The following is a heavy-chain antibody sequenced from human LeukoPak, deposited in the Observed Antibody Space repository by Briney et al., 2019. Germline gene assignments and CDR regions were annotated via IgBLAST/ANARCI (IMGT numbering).Heavy chain of an antibody. Sequence: SETLSLTCSVSGYSISSAYYWGWIRQPPGKGLEWIGTMYHSGSTNYNPSLKSRVTISVDTSKNQFSLKLSSVTAADTAVYYCARITLTGYYPFFDYWGQGTLVTVSS. J-gene: IGHJ4*02. D-gene: IGHD3-9*01. CDR3: ARITLTGYYPFFDY. V-gene: IGHV4-38-2*02. CDR2: MYHSGST. CDR1: GYSISSAYY.